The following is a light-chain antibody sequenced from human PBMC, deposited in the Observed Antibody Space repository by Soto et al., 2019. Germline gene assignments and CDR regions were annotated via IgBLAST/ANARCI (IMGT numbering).Light chain of an antibody. J-gene: IGKJ3*01. V-gene: IGKV3-20*01. CDR1: QSVSSSY. CDR2: GAS. CDR3: QQYVSSPSFT. Sequence: EIVLTQSPGTLSLSPGERATLSCRASQSVSSSYLAWYQQKPGQAPRLLIYGASSRATGIPDRFSGSGSGTDFTLTISRLEPEHFAVYYCQQYVSSPSFTFGPGTKVDIK.